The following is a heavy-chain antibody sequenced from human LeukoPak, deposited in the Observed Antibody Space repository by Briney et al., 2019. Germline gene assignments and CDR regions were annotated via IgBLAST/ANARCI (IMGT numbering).Heavy chain of an antibody. CDR3: ARDVYCRHYYYYYMDV. J-gene: IGHJ6*03. CDR1: GGTFSSYA. D-gene: IGHD5/OR15-5a*01. CDR2: IIPIFGTA. Sequence: SVKVSCKASGGTFSSYAISWVRQAPGQGLEWMGGIIPIFGTANYAQKFQGRVTITADESTSTAYMELSSLRSEDTAVYYCARDVYCRHYYYYYMDVWGKGTTVTVSS. V-gene: IGHV1-69*01.